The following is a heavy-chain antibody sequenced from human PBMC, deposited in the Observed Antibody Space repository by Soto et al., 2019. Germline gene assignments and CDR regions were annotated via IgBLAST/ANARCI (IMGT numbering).Heavy chain of an antibody. Sequence: ASVKVSCKASGYTFTSYYMHWVRQAPGQGLEWMGIINPSGGSTSYAQKFQGRVTMNRDTSTSTVYMELSRLRSEDTAVYYCARQGQRWLQLLGLTYYYYGMEVWGQGTTVTVS. CDR3: ARQGQRWLQLLGLTYYYYGMEV. V-gene: IGHV1-46*01. CDR2: INPSGGST. D-gene: IGHD5-12*01. J-gene: IGHJ6*02. CDR1: GYTFTSYY.